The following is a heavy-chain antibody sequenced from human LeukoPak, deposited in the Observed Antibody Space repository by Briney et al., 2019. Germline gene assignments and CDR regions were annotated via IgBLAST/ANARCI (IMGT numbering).Heavy chain of an antibody. D-gene: IGHD2-15*01. J-gene: IGHJ4*02. CDR3: ARYHPNLLRNYFDY. CDR1: GGSFSGYY. Sequence: PSETLSLTCAVYGGSFSGYYWSWIRQPPGKGLEWIGEINHSGSTNYNPSLKSRVTISVDTSKNQFSLKLSSVTAADTAVYYCARYHPNLLRNYFDYWGQGTLVTVSS. V-gene: IGHV4-34*01. CDR2: INHSGST.